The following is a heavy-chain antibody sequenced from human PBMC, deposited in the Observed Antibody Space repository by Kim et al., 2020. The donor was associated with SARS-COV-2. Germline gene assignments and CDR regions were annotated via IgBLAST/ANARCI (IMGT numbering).Heavy chain of an antibody. D-gene: IGHD4-17*01. CDR3: ARVGGYGDRPGEFDY. CDR1: GSTFTSYG. V-gene: IGHV1-18*01. J-gene: IGHJ4*02. Sequence: ASVKVSCKASGSTFTSYGISWVRQAPGQGLEWMGWISAYNGNTNYAQKLHGRVTMTIDTSTSTAYMELRSLRSDVTAVYYCARVGGYGDRPGEFDYWGQGTLVTVSS. CDR2: ISAYNGNT.